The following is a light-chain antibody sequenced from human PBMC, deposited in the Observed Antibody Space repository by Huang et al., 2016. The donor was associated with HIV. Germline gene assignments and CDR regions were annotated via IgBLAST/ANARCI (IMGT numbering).Light chain of an antibody. CDR1: QSVATN. V-gene: IGKV3-15*01. CDR2: VAS. J-gene: IGKJ2*01. CDR3: QQYHNWPYT. Sequence: EIIMTQSPATLSLSPGEGASLSCRANQSVATNLAWYLHRPGQSPRILIFVASTRASGLPGRFSVSGSGTQFTLTVSGLQSEDFAVYYCQQYHNWPYTFGQGTKLEI.